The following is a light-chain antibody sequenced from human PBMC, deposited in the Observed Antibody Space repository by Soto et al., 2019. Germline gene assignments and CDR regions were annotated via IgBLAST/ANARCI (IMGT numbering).Light chain of an antibody. CDR2: VNSDGSH. CDR1: SGPSSYA. J-gene: IGLJ2*01. V-gene: IGLV4-69*01. CDR3: QTWGTGIVV. Sequence: QTVVTQSPSASASLGASVKLTCTLSSGPSSYAIAWHQQQPERGPRYLMRVNSDGSHTNGDGIPDRFSGSSSGAERYLTISSLQSEDEADYYCQTWGTGIVVFGGGTKLTVL.